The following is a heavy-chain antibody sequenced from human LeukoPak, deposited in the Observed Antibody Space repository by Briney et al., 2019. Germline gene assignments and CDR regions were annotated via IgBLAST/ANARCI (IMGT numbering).Heavy chain of an antibody. CDR1: GGSISSSNW. V-gene: IGHV4-4*02. J-gene: IGHJ5*02. Sequence: PSGTLSLTCAVSGGSISSSNWRSWVRQPPGKGLEWIGEIYHSGSTNYNPSLKSRVTISVDKSKNQFSLKLSSVTAADTAVYYCARLWHYYDSSGSSSWGQGTLVTVSS. CDR2: IYHSGST. CDR3: ARLWHYYDSSGSSS. D-gene: IGHD3-22*01.